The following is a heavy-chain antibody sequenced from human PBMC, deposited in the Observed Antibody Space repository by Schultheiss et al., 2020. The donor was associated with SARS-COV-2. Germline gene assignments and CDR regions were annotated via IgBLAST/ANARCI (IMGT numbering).Heavy chain of an antibody. CDR3: ARVPGYYGMDV. CDR1: GGSVSSGSYY. V-gene: IGHV4-61*01. Sequence: SETLSLTCTVSGGSVSSGSYYWSWIRQPPGKGLEWIGYIYNSGSPAYNPSLKSRVAISKDTSKNQVSLKLTSVTAADTAVYYCARVPGYYGMDVWGQGTTVTVSS. J-gene: IGHJ6*02. CDR2: IYNSGSP. D-gene: IGHD1-1*01.